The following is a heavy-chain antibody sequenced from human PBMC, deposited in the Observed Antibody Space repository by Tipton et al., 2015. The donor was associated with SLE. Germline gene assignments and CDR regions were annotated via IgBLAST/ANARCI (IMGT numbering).Heavy chain of an antibody. CDR1: GGSFSGYY. CDR3: ARELRAGYFDY. Sequence: TLSLTCAVYGGSFSGYYWSWIRQPPGKGLEWIGEINHSGSTNYNPSLKSRVTISVDTSKNQFSLKLSVVTAADTAVYYCARELRAGYFDYWGQGPLVTVSS. D-gene: IGHD3-10*01. J-gene: IGHJ4*02. V-gene: IGHV4-34*01. CDR2: INHSGST.